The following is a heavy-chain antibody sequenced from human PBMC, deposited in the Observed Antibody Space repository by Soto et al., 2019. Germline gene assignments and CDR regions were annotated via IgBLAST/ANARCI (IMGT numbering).Heavy chain of an antibody. CDR2: ISGSCGST. CDR3: ARDSTRHYCSSTSCYAPFDY. CDR1: GFTFSSYA. V-gene: IGHV3-23*01. D-gene: IGHD2-2*01. J-gene: IGHJ4*02. Sequence: PGGSLRLSCAASGFTFSSYAMNWVRQAPGKGLEWVSVISGSCGSTYYADSVKGRFAISRDNSKNTLYLQLNSLRADDTAVYYWARDSTRHYCSSTSCYAPFDYWGQGTLVTVSS.